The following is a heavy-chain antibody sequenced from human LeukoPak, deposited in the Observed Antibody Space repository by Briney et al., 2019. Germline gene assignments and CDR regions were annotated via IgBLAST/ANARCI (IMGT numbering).Heavy chain of an antibody. Sequence: SETLSLTCTASGGSISSGGYYWSWIRQHPGKGLEWIGYIYYSGSTYYNPSLKSRVTISVDTSKNQFSLKLSSVTAADTAVYYCARHSGGSGWSLYYYYYYGMDVWGQGTTVTVSS. V-gene: IGHV4-39*01. CDR2: IYYSGST. CDR3: ARHSGGSGWSLYYYYYYGMDV. J-gene: IGHJ6*02. CDR1: GGSISSGGYY. D-gene: IGHD6-19*01.